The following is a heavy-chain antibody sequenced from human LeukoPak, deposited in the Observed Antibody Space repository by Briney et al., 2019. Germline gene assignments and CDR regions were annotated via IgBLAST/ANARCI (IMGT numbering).Heavy chain of an antibody. CDR1: GYTFTSYD. CDR3: ARNTIWKEIDY. CDR2: MNPNSGNT. V-gene: IGHV1-8*03. J-gene: IGHJ4*02. Sequence: ASVKVSCKASGYTFTSYDINWVRQATGQGLEWMGWMNPNSGNTGYAQKFQGRVTITRNTSISTAYMELSSLTSEDTAVYYCARNTIWKEIDYWGQGTLVTVSS. D-gene: IGHD3-3*01.